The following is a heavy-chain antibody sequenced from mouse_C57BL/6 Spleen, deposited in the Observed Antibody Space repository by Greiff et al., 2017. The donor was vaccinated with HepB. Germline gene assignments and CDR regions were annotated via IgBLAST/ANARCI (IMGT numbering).Heavy chain of an antibody. Sequence: EVKLVESGGGLVKPGGSLKLSCAASGFTFSDYGMHWVRQAPDKGLEWVAYISSGSRTIYYADTVKGRFTISRDNAKNTLFLQMTSLRSEDTAMYYCAREVRSGFDYWGQGTTLTVSS. D-gene: IGHD1-3*01. CDR3: AREVRSGFDY. V-gene: IGHV5-17*01. J-gene: IGHJ2*01. CDR2: ISSGSRTI. CDR1: GFTFSDYG.